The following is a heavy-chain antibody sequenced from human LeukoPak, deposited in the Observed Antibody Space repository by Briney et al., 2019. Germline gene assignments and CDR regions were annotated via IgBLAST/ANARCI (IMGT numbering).Heavy chain of an antibody. D-gene: IGHD6-19*01. Sequence: NPSETLSLTCTVSGGSISSYYWSWIRQPPGKGLEWNGYIYYSGSTNYKPSLKSRVTISVGTSRTQFSLKLSSVTAADTAVYYCARGHLVGGWFKYDAFDIWGQGTMVIVSS. CDR2: IYYSGST. J-gene: IGHJ3*02. CDR3: ARGHLVGGWFKYDAFDI. V-gene: IGHV4-59*01. CDR1: GGSISSYY.